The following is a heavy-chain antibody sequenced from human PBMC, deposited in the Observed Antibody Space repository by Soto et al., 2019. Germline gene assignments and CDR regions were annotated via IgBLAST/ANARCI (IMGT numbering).Heavy chain of an antibody. J-gene: IGHJ4*02. V-gene: IGHV3-74*01. D-gene: IGHD6-19*01. CDR3: ARETGYSSGWRQDY. CDR2: INSDGSSI. Sequence: EVQLVESGGGLVQPGGSLRLSCAASGFTFSSYWMHWVRQAPGKGLVWVSRINSDGSSISYADSVKGRFTISRDNAKNTLCLQMNSLRVEDTAVYYCARETGYSSGWRQDYWGQGTLVAVSS. CDR1: GFTFSSYW.